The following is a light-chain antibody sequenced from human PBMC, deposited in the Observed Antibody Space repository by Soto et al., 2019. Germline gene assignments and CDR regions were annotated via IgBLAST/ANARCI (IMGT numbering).Light chain of an antibody. J-gene: IGKJ1*01. CDR3: QLSSSPWT. CDR1: QSVSANY. CDR2: GPA. V-gene: IGKV3-20*01. Sequence: EIVLTQSPGTLSLSPGERATLSCRASQSVSANYLAWYQQKPGQAPRLLIYGPARRATGIPDRFSGSGSGTAFTLTITRLEPQDFAVYFCQLSSSPWTFGQGPKVEIK.